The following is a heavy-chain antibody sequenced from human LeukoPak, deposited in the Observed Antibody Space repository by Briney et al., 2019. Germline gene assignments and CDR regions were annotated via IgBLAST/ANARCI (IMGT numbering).Heavy chain of an antibody. D-gene: IGHD4-17*01. V-gene: IGHV1-69*05. CDR2: IIPVFGTA. Sequence: GASVKVSCKASGGTFSSYAISWVRQAPGQGLEWMGGIIPVFGTANYAQKFQGRVTITTDESTSTAYMELSSLRSEDTAVYYCARDAVDYGDPRRNAFDIWGQGTMVTVSS. J-gene: IGHJ3*02. CDR3: ARDAVDYGDPRRNAFDI. CDR1: GGTFSSYA.